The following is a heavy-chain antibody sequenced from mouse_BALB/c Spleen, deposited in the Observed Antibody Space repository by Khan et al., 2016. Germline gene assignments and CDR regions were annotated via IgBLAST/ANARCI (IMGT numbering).Heavy chain of an antibody. Sequence: VRLQQSGPDLVKPGASVKIACKAPGYSFTGYYMHWVKQSHGKSLEWIGRVNPNNGGTRYNQKFKDKAILTVDKSFSTAYIELRSLTSEDSAVFYCLRDAMDYWGQVTSVTVSS. CDR2: VNPNNGGT. CDR1: GYSFTGYY. J-gene: IGHJ4*01. V-gene: IGHV1-18*01. CDR3: LRDAMDY. D-gene: IGHD1-1*01.